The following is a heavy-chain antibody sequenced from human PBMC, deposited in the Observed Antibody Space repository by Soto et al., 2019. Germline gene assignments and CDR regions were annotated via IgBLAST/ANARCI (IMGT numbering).Heavy chain of an antibody. CDR2: IYYSGGT. Sequence: SETLSLTCTISGGSISSGGYYWSWIRQHPGKGLEWIGYIYYSGGTYYNPSLKSRVTISVDTSKNQFSLKLSSVTAADTAVYYWAREIRGGPCGYWGQGTLVTVAS. CDR3: AREIRGGPCGY. J-gene: IGHJ4*02. V-gene: IGHV4-31*03. D-gene: IGHD3-10*01. CDR1: GGSISSGGYY.